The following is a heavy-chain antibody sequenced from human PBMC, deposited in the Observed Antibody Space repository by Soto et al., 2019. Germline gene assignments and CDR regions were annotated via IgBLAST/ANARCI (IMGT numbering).Heavy chain of an antibody. CDR1: GFTFSSYT. J-gene: IGHJ6*02. CDR3: ARGGIPVRYGMDV. D-gene: IGHD3-10*02. V-gene: IGHV3-30-3*01. CDR2: ISYDGINK. Sequence: GGSLRLSCAASGFTFSSYTMHWVRQAPGKGLEWVTIISYDGINKYYADSVKGRFTISRDNSKNTLYLQMNSLRTEDTAVYYCARGGIPVRYGMDVWGQGTTVTVSS.